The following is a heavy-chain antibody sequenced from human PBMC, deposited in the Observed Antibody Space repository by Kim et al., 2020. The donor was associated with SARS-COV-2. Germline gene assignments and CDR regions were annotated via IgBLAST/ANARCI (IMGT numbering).Heavy chain of an antibody. CDR3: ATLGYCSSTSCYTPGYYYYGMDV. CDR1: GFTFGSYS. V-gene: IGHV3-21*01. J-gene: IGHJ6*02. Sequence: GGSLRLSCAASGFTFGSYSMNWVRQAPGKGLEWVSSISSSSSYIYYADSVKGRFTISRDNAKNSLYLQMNSLRAEDTAVYYCATLGYCSSTSCYTPGYYYYGMDVWGQGTTVTVSS. CDR2: ISSSSSYI. D-gene: IGHD2-2*02.